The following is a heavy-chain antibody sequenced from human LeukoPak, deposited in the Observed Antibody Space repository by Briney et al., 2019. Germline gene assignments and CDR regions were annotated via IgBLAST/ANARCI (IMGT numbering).Heavy chain of an antibody. J-gene: IGHJ6*02. D-gene: IGHD2-15*01. CDR2: ISSSSYI. CDR3: ARDEDGYCSGGSCYSLIKFYYYYGMDV. V-gene: IGHV3-21*01. CDR1: GFTFSSYG. Sequence: PGGSLRLSCAASGFTFSSYGMHWVRQAPGKGLEWVSSISSSSYIYYADSVKGRFTISRDNAKNSLYLQMNSLRAEDTAVYYCARDEDGYCSGGSCYSLIKFYYYYGMDVWGQGTTVTVSS.